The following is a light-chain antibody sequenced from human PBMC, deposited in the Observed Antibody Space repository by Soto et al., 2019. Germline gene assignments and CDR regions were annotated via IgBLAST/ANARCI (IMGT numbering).Light chain of an antibody. CDR3: QQRKNWPPIT. J-gene: IGKJ5*01. CDR1: QSVSSD. CDR2: SAS. Sequence: ETVMTQSPATLSVSPGERATLSCRASQSVSSDLAWYQQKPGQAPRLLIFSASTRATNIPARFSGSGSGTVFTLTIGSLEPEDSAVYYCQQRKNWPPITFGQGTRLEIK. V-gene: IGKV3-15*01.